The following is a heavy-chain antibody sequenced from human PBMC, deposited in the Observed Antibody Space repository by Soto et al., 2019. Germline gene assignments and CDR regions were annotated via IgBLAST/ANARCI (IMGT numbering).Heavy chain of an antibody. J-gene: IGHJ4*02. V-gene: IGHV3-33*01. Sequence: QGPLVESGGGVVQPGRSLRLSCAASGFAFSNHGMHWVRQAPGKGLEWLAVIVREGSEKFYADSVKGRFTISRDNSKNTLDLEMSSLRAEDTAVYYCARDDDYDDNGLDLWGQGTLVTVSS. CDR1: GFAFSNHG. D-gene: IGHD4-17*01. CDR3: ARDDDYDDNGLDL. CDR2: IVREGSEK.